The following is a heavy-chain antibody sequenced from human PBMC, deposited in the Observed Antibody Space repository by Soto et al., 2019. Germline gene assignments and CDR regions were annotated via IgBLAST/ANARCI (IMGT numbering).Heavy chain of an antibody. CDR2: IAHVETT. D-gene: IGHD3-3*01. Sequence: SETLSLTCSVSGVTSSYGGYSWSWIRQSPGKGLEWLGYIAHVETTYYNPSFQSRLSLSIDRTRNQFSLSLSSMPAAHKAVYYCARGGGYDSFDFWGQGIQVTVSS. V-gene: IGHV4-30-2*06. J-gene: IGHJ4*02. CDR3: ARGGGYDSFDF. CDR1: GVTSSYGGYS.